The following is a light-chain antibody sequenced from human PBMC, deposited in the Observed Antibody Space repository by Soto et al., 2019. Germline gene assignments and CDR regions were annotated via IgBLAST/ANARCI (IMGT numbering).Light chain of an antibody. Sequence: EIVMTQSPATLSVSPGERATLSCRASQSVSSNLAWYQQKPGQAPRLLIYGASTRATGIQARFSGSGSGTEFTLTISSLQSEDFAVYYCQQYNNSPPFTFGPGTKVDIK. CDR1: QSVSSN. J-gene: IGKJ3*01. CDR2: GAS. CDR3: QQYNNSPPFT. V-gene: IGKV3-15*01.